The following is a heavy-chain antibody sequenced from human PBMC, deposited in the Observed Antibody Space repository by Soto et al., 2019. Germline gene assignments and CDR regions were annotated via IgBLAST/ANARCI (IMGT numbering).Heavy chain of an antibody. CDR1: GFTVSSNY. J-gene: IGHJ4*02. D-gene: IGHD5-18*01. Sequence: EVQLVESGGGLVQPGGSLRLSCAASGFTVSSNYMSWVRQAPGKGLEWVSVIYTGGSTYYADSVKGRFTISRHNSKNPLYLQMNSLRAEDTAVYYCARAGYIYGPFDYWGQGTLVTVSS. CDR3: ARAGYIYGPFDY. V-gene: IGHV3-53*04. CDR2: IYTGGST.